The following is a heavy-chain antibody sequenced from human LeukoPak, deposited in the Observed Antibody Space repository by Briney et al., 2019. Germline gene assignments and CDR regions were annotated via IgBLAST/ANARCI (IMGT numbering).Heavy chain of an antibody. CDR3: ARAAVPVLIDY. V-gene: IGHV1-18*01. Sequence: ASVKVSCKASGYTFTSYGISWVRQAPGQGLEWMGWISANNGNTNYAQKLQGRVTMTTDTSTSTTYMELRSLRSDDTAVYYCARAAVPVLIDYWGQGTLVTVSS. D-gene: IGHD6-19*01. CDR2: ISANNGNT. J-gene: IGHJ4*02. CDR1: GYTFTSYG.